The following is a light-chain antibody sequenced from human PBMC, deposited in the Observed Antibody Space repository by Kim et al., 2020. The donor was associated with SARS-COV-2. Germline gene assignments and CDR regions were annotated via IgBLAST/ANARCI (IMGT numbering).Light chain of an antibody. V-gene: IGKV3-15*01. CDR3: QQCNNWPPLT. Sequence: EIVMTQSPATLSVSPGERATLSCRASQSVSSNLAWYQQKPGQAPRLLIYDASTRASGIPARFSGSGSGTEFTLTISSLQSEDFAVYYCQQCNNWPPLTFGGGTKLEI. J-gene: IGKJ4*01. CDR2: DAS. CDR1: QSVSSN.